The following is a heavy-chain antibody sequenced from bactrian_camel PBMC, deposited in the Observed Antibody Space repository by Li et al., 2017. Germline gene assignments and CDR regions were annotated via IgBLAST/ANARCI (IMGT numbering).Heavy chain of an antibody. D-gene: IGHD4*01. V-gene: IGHV3S40*01. J-gene: IGHJ4*01. CDR2: IYTGGGDG. CDR3: AAELRPDYVLQVRNILRPNGYNR. CDR1: TRRPNY. Sequence: DVQLVESGGGSVQAGGSLRLACTYTRRPNYVTWFRQGPGNGREGVAGIYTGGGDGHYADAVKGRFTITHDIAKRTAYLQMDTPKPEDSGMYICAAELRPDYVLQVRNILRPNGYNRWGRGTQVTVS.